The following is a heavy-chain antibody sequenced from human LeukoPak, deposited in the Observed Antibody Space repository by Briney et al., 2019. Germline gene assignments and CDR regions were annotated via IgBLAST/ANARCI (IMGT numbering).Heavy chain of an antibody. D-gene: IGHD1-26*01. CDR3: ARVLSGCETTRCELDY. V-gene: IGHV3-21*01. Sequence: GGSLRLSCAASGFAFSTYSMNWVRQAPGKGLEWVSSISSISTYIYYADSVKGRVTISRDNAKNSLYLQMNSLRAEDTAVYYCARVLSGCETTRCELDYWGQGTLVTVSS. CDR2: ISSISTYI. J-gene: IGHJ4*02. CDR1: GFAFSTYS.